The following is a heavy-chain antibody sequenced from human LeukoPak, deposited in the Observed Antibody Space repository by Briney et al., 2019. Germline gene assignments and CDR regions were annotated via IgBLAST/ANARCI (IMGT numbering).Heavy chain of an antibody. CDR3: ATVRYSSGWSYFDY. V-gene: IGHV1-24*01. J-gene: IGHJ4*02. CDR2: FDPEDGET. Sequence: ASVKVSCKVSRYTLTELSMHWVRQAPGKGLEWMGGFDPEDGETIYAQKFQGRVTMTEDTSTDTAYMELSSLRSEDTAVYYCATVRYSSGWSYFDYWGQGTLVTVSS. CDR1: RYTLTELS. D-gene: IGHD6-19*01.